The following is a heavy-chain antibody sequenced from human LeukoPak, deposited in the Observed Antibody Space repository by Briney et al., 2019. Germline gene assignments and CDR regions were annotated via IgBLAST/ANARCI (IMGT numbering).Heavy chain of an antibody. Sequence: GGSLRLSCVVSGLTFSTSWMSWVRQAPGKGLECLANIRKDGGPTYYVDSVKGRFTISRDNAENSLHLQMNSLRAEDTAVYYCATSLDAPGNYWGQGILVTVSS. CDR3: ATSLDAPGNY. J-gene: IGHJ4*02. CDR2: IRKDGGPT. CDR1: GLTFSTSW. D-gene: IGHD6-13*01. V-gene: IGHV3-7*01.